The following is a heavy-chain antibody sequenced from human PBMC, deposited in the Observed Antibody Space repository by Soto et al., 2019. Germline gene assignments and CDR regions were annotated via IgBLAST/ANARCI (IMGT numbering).Heavy chain of an antibody. J-gene: IGHJ6*02. D-gene: IGHD3-3*01. V-gene: IGHV1-2*04. CDR3: ARSYVRMEWLFFGKSQSMHV. Sequence: QGLEWMGWINPNSGGTNYAQKFQGWVTMTRDTSISTAYMELSRLRSDDTAVYYCARSYVRMEWLFFGKSQSMHVWGQAPPVTV. CDR2: INPNSGGT.